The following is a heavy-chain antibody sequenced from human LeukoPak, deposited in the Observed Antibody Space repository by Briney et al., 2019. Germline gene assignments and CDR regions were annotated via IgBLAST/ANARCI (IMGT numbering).Heavy chain of an antibody. CDR3: ARNTRGWGGAFDI. J-gene: IGHJ3*02. CDR1: GGSISSYY. Sequence: SETLSLTCTVSGGSISSYYWSWIRQPPGKGLEWIGYIYYSGSTNYNPSLKSRVTISVDTSKNQFSLKLSSVTAADTAVYYCARNTRGWGGAFDIWGQGTMVTVSS. D-gene: IGHD6-19*01. V-gene: IGHV4-59*01. CDR2: IYYSGST.